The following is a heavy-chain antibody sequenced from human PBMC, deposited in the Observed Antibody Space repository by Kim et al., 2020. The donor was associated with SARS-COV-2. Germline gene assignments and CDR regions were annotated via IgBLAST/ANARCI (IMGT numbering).Heavy chain of an antibody. CDR1: GYIFTSYW. Sequence: GESLKISCKGSGYIFTSYWIGWVRQMPGKGLEWVGIIFPGDSDTRYSPSFQGQVTISADKSINTAYLQWSSLKASDTAIYYCGRSEYGEPGYFDYWGQGTPVTVSS. J-gene: IGHJ4*02. V-gene: IGHV5-51*01. CDR2: IFPGDSDT. CDR3: GRSEYGEPGYFDY. D-gene: IGHD2-21*01.